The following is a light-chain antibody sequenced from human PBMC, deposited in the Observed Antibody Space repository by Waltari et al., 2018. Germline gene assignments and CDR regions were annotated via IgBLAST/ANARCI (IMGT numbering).Light chain of an antibody. J-gene: IGLJ3*02. V-gene: IGLV2-14*03. Sequence: QSALTQHASVSGSPGQSITISCTGTSSDVGGYNYASWYQQHPGKAPKLMIFDVSNRPSGVSNRFSGSKSGNTASLTISGLQAEDEADYYCSSYISSSTLEVFGGGTRLTVL. CDR3: SSYISSSTLEV. CDR1: SSDVGGYNY. CDR2: DVS.